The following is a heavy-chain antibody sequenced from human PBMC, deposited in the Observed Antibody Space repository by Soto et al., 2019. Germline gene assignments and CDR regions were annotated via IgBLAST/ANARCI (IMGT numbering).Heavy chain of an antibody. Sequence: SKTLSLTCTVSGGSISSSSYYWGWIRQPPGKGLEWIGSIYYSGSTYYNPSLKSRVTISVDTSKNQFSLKLSSVTAADTAVYYCARQGRNWGTQGYWGQGTLVTVSS. CDR1: GGSISSSSYY. J-gene: IGHJ4*02. CDR2: IYYSGST. V-gene: IGHV4-39*01. D-gene: IGHD3-16*01. CDR3: ARQGRNWGTQGY.